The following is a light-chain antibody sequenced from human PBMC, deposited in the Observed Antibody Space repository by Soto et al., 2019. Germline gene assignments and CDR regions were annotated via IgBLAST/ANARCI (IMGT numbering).Light chain of an antibody. J-gene: IGKJ1*01. CDR2: GAS. Sequence: ETMMKQSSVTLSATPGERATLSCRASQSVRTKLAWYQQKPGQAPRLLIYGASSRATGIPARFSGSGSGTEFTLTISSLQSEDFAVYFCQQYNSRPRTFGQGTKVDI. V-gene: IGKV3D-15*01. CDR3: QQYNSRPRT. CDR1: QSVRTK.